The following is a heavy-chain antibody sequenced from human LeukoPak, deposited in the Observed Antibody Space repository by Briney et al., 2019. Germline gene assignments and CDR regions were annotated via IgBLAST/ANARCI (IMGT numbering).Heavy chain of an antibody. CDR3: ARDPPYRIGDSSGYYPGYFDY. CDR2: ISSSSSTI. CDR1: GFTFSSYS. Sequence: PGGSLRLSCAASGFTFSSYSMNWVRQAPGKGLEWVSYISSSSSTIYYADSVKGRFTISRDNAKNSLYLQMNSLRAEDTAVYYCARDPPYRIGDSSGYYPGYFDYWGQGTLVTVSS. D-gene: IGHD3-22*01. V-gene: IGHV3-48*01. J-gene: IGHJ4*02.